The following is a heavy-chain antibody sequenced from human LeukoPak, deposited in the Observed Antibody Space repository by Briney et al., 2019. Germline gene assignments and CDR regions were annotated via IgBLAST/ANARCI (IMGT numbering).Heavy chain of an antibody. D-gene: IGHD2-15*01. CDR2: ISGSGGST. CDR3: AKDRSQVGTDDAFDI. CDR1: GFTFSSYA. Sequence: GGSLRLSCAASGFTFSSYAMSWVRQAPGKGLEWVSAISGSGGSTYYADSVKGRFTITRDNSKNTLYLLMNSLRAEDTAVYYCAKDRSQVGTDDAFDIWGQGTMVTVSS. J-gene: IGHJ3*02. V-gene: IGHV3-23*01.